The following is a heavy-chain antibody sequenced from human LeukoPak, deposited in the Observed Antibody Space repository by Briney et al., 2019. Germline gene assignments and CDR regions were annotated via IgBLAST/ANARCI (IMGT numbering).Heavy chain of an antibody. J-gene: IGHJ3*02. Sequence: GASVKVSCKASGYTFTGYYMHWVRQAPGQGLEWMGWINPNSGGTNYAQKFQGRVTMTRDTSISTAYMELSSLRSDDTTVYYCARRRVYDTLTSYAFDIWGQGTMVTVSS. CDR3: ARRRVYDTLTSYAFDI. CDR1: GYTFTGYY. CDR2: INPNSGGT. D-gene: IGHD3-9*01. V-gene: IGHV1-2*02.